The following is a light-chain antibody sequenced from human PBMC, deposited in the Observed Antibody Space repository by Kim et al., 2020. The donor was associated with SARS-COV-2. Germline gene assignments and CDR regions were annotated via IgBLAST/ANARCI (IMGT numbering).Light chain of an antibody. CDR2: DNN. CDR1: SFNNGKNY. J-gene: IGLJ2*01. CDR3: GTWDTSLTALL. Sequence: QDVTISCTGSSFNNGKNYVSRYEQFPGTAPKLLIYDNNERPSGIPDRFSGSKAGTSATLGITGLQTGDEADYYCGTWDTSLTALLFGGGTQLTVL. V-gene: IGLV1-51*01.